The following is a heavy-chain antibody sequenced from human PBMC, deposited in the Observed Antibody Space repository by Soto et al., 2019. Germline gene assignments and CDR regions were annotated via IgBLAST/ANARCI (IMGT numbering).Heavy chain of an antibody. Sequence: GVIRDPNAASLVTIRGFWVRCVSKNKGKGLEWVANIKQDGSEKYYVDSVKGRFTISRDNAKNSLYLQMNSLRAEDTAVYYCASGGYCSGGSCYSGYYYYYGMDVWGQGTTVTVSS. V-gene: IGHV3-7*01. CDR1: LVTIRGFW. J-gene: IGHJ6*02. D-gene: IGHD2-15*01. CDR2: IKQDGSEK. CDR3: ASGGYCSGGSCYSGYYYYYGMDV.